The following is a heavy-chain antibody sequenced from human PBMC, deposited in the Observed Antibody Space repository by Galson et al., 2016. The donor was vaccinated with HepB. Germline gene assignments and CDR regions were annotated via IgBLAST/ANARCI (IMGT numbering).Heavy chain of an antibody. CDR1: GASISSGSYS. CDR3: ASLRGGSTFDY. J-gene: IGHJ4*02. D-gene: IGHD3-10*01. V-gene: IGHV4-39*01. CDR2: IFYYGNT. Sequence: ETLSLTCTVSGASISSGSYSWAWIRQPPGKGLEWIGTIFYYGNTYYNPSLKSRVTIAVDTSKSQFSLKLRFVTAADTSVYYCASLRGGSTFDYWGQGTLVRVSS.